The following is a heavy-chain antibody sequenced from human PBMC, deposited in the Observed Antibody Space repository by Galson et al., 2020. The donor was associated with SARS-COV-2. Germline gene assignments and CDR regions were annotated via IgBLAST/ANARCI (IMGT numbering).Heavy chain of an antibody. J-gene: IGHJ3*02. V-gene: IGHV3-23*01. CDR1: GFTFSSYA. Sequence: GGSLRLSCAASGFTFSSYAMSWVRQAPGKGLEWVSAISGSGGSTYYADSVKGRFTISRDNSKNTLYLQMNSLRAEDTAVYYCAQDTSVVPAAHPRTPDDMLTGLDAFDIWGQGTMVTVSS. CDR2: ISGSGGST. D-gene: IGHD3-9*01. CDR3: AQDTSVVPAAHPRTPDDMLTGLDAFDI.